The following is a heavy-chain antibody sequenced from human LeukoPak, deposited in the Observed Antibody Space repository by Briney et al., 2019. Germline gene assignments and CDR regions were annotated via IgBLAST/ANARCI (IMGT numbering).Heavy chain of an antibody. Sequence: SETLSLTCTVSGYAIGSNYFWGWVRQPPGKGLEWIGSIHHGGTTYYNPSLKGRLTISLDTSKNQFSLNLTSVTASDTAVYYCSRETAGTTIDFWGQGRLVAVSS. V-gene: IGHV4-38-2*02. CDR3: SRETAGTTIDF. D-gene: IGHD3-10*01. CDR2: IHHGGTT. J-gene: IGHJ4*02. CDR1: GYAIGSNYF.